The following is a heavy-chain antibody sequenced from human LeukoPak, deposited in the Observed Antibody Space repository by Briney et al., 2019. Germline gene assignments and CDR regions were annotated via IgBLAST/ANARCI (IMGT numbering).Heavy chain of an antibody. D-gene: IGHD3-22*01. CDR1: GGSISSYY. V-gene: IGHV4-59*01. CDR3: ARDRYYYDSSGYLFDY. J-gene: IGHJ4*02. CDR2: IYYSGST. Sequence: SETLSLTCTVSGGSISSYYWSWIRQPPGKGLEWIGYIYYSGSTNYNPSLKSRVTISVDTSKNQFSLKLSPVTAADTAVYYCARDRYYYDSSGYLFDYWGQGTLVTVSS.